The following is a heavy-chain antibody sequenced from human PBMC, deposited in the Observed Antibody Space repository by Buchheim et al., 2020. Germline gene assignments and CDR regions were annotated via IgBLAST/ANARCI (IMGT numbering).Heavy chain of an antibody. Sequence: QVQLQQWGAGLLKPSETLSLTCAVYGGSFSGYYWSWIRQPPGKGLEWIGEINHSGSTNYNPSLKSRVTISVDTSKNQFSLKLRSVTAADTAVYYCATKYYDILTGYYNFSYWGQGTL. CDR1: GGSFSGYY. J-gene: IGHJ4*02. V-gene: IGHV4-34*01. CDR3: ATKYYDILTGYYNFSY. CDR2: INHSGST. D-gene: IGHD3-9*01.